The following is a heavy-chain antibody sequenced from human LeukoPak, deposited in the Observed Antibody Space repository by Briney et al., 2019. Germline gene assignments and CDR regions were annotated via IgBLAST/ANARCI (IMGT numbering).Heavy chain of an antibody. Sequence: ASXXVSCKASGYTFTGYYMHWVRQAPGQGLEWMGRINPNSGGTNYAQKFQGRVTMTRDTSISTAYMELSRLRSDDTAVYYCANQGDYYDFWSGYYDWYFDLWGRGTLVTVSS. J-gene: IGHJ2*01. CDR3: ANQGDYYDFWSGYYDWYFDL. CDR2: INPNSGGT. D-gene: IGHD3-3*01. CDR1: GYTFTGYY. V-gene: IGHV1-2*06.